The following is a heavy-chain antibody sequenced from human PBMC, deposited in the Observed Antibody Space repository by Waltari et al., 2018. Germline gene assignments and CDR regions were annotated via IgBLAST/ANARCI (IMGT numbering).Heavy chain of an antibody. D-gene: IGHD4-17*01. Sequence: RLSCTASGFTFGDYAMSWVRQAPGKGLEWVGFIRSKAYGGTTEYAASVKGRCTMSRDDSKSIAYLQMNSLKTEDTAVYYCTRDTSTVEPTYYYYYGMDVWGQGTTVTVSS. V-gene: IGHV3-49*04. CDR2: IRSKAYGGTT. CDR1: GFTFGDYA. CDR3: TRDTSTVEPTYYYYYGMDV. J-gene: IGHJ6*02.